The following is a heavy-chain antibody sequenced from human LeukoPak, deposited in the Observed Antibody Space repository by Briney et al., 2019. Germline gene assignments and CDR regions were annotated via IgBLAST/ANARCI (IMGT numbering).Heavy chain of an antibody. D-gene: IGHD6-19*01. J-gene: IGHJ4*02. V-gene: IGHV1-69*06. CDR3: ARVAVAGFIDY. CDR1: GYTLTELS. Sequence: ASVKVSCKVSGYTLTELSMHWVRQAPGKGLEWMGGIIPIFGTANYAQKFQGRVTITADKSTSTAYMELSSLRSEDTAVYYCARVAVAGFIDYWGQGTLVTVSS. CDR2: IIPIFGTA.